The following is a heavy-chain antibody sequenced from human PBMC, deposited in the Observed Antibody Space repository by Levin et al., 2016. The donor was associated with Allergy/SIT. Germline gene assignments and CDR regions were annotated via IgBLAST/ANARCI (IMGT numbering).Heavy chain of an antibody. D-gene: IGHD6-6*01. V-gene: IGHV4-39*01. CDR3: ARQTGGSSSRS. Sequence: WIRQPPGKGLDYIGSIYHSGSTYYNPSLKSRVIISVDTSNNQFSLKLSSVTAADTAVYYCARQTGGSSSRSWGQGTLVTVSS. J-gene: IGHJ4*02. CDR2: IYHSGST.